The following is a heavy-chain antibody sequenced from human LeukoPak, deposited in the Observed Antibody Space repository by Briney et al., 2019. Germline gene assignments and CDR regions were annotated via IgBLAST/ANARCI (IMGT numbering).Heavy chain of an antibody. V-gene: IGHV4-34*01. D-gene: IGHD3-3*02. CDR2: INHSRST. CDR1: GLTVSSNY. CDR3: ARHIQIAFRVFRLGWIDP. Sequence: GSLRLSCAASGLTVSSNYMSWVRQAPGKGLEWIGEINHSRSTNYNPSLKSRVTISLDTSKNQFSLKPSSVTAADTAVYYCARHIQIAFRVFRLGWIDPWGQGTLVTVSS. J-gene: IGHJ5*02.